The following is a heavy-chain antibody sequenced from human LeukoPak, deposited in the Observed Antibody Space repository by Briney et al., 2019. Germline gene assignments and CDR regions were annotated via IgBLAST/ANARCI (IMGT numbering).Heavy chain of an antibody. CDR2: FDPEDGET. D-gene: IGHD6-19*01. CDR1: GYTLTELS. J-gene: IGHJ5*02. V-gene: IGHV1-24*01. CDR3: ATVWSRPSIAVAGSWFDP. Sequence: ASVKVSCEVSGYTLTELSMHWVRQAPGKGLEWMGGFDPEDGETIYAQKFQGRVTMTEDTSTDTAYMELSSLRSEDTAVYYCATVWSRPSIAVAGSWFDPWGQGTLVTVSS.